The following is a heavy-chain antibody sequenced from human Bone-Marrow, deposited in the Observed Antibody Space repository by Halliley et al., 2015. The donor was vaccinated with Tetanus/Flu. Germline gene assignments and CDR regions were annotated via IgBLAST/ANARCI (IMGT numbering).Heavy chain of an antibody. CDR3: ASEIGEDAFDI. CDR1: GVTLSSYW. CDR2: INSDGSRI. V-gene: IGHV3-74*01. Sequence: SGVTLSSYWMHWVRQAPGKGLVWVSRINSDGSRINYADSVKGRFTISRDNAKNTLYLQMNSLGVEDTAVYYCASEIGEDAFDIWGQGTMVTVSS. J-gene: IGHJ3*02. D-gene: IGHD3-10*01.